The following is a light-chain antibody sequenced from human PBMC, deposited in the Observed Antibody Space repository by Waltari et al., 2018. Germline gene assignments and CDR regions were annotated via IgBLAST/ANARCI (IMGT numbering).Light chain of an antibody. CDR1: SSDVGADNY. CDR3: SSYADNTWI. J-gene: IGLJ2*01. V-gene: IGLV2-8*01. CDR2: EVT. Sequence: QSALTQPPSASGSPGQSVTIACTGTSSDVGADNYVSWYQQHPGKAPKLMIYEVTKRPSGVPDRFSGSKSGNTASLTVSGLQAEDEADYYCSSYADNTWIFGGGTKLTVL.